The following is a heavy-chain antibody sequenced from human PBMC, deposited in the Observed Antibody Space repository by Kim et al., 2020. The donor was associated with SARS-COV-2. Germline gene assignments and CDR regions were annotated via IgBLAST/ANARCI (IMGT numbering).Heavy chain of an antibody. CDR2: IYTSGSP. Sequence: SETLSLTCAVSGDSISSYYWTWIRQPAGKGLEWIGRIYTSGSPNSNPSLKSRVTMSLDTSKNQFSLKLSSVTAADTAVYYCVRDPGHSSGWYGPWGQGTLVTVS. J-gene: IGHJ5*02. CDR3: VRDPGHSSGWYGP. D-gene: IGHD6-19*01. CDR1: GDSISSYY. V-gene: IGHV4-4*07.